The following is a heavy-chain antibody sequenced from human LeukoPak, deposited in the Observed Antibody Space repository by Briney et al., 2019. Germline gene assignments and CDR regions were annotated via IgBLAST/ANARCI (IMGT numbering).Heavy chain of an antibody. D-gene: IGHD3-16*01. CDR3: AKDRGGTQGFDY. Sequence: GGSLRLSCAASGFTFSSYGMHWVRQAPGKGLEWVAVISYDGSNKYYADSVKGRFTISRDNSKNTLNLQVNSLRAEDTAVYYCAKDRGGTQGFDYWGQGTLVTVSS. CDR2: ISYDGSNK. CDR1: GFTFSSYG. J-gene: IGHJ4*02. V-gene: IGHV3-30*18.